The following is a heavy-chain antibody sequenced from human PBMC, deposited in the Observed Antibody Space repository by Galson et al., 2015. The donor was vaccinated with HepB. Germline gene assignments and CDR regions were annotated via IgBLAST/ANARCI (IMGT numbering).Heavy chain of an antibody. J-gene: IGHJ2*01. V-gene: IGHV3-21*01. CDR3: ASHYDYVWGSSWYFDL. Sequence: SLRLSCAASGFTFSSYSMNWVRQAPGKGLEWVSSISSSSYIYYADSVKGRFTISRDNAKNSLYLQMNSLRAEDTAVYYCASHYDYVWGSSWYFDLWGRGTLVTVSS. CDR2: ISSSSYI. D-gene: IGHD3-16*01. CDR1: GFTFSSYS.